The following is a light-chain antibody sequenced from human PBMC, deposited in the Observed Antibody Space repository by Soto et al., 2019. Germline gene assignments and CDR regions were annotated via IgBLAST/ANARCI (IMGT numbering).Light chain of an antibody. CDR2: GAS. V-gene: IGKV3-20*01. CDR3: QQYGSAPLT. Sequence: EIVLTQSPGTLSLSPGERATLSCRASQCVSSNYLSWYHQKPGQAPRLLIYGASNRATGIPDRFSGSGSGTDFSLTISKLEPEDFAVYYCQQYGSAPLTFGGGTKVDIK. CDR1: QCVSSNY. J-gene: IGKJ4*01.